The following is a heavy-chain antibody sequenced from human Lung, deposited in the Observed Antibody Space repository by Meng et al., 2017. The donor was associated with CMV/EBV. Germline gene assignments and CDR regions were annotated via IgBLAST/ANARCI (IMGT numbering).Heavy chain of an antibody. D-gene: IGHD2-2*01. CDR1: GFTFSSYG. CDR2: IRYDGSNK. V-gene: IGHV3-30*02. CDR3: AKDFCSSTSCYRSYYYYYGMDV. J-gene: IGHJ6*02. Sequence: GGSXRLCCAASGFTFSSYGMHWVRQAPGKGLEWVAFIRYDGSNKYYADSVKGRFTISRDNSKNTLYLQMNSLRAEDTAVYYCAKDFCSSTSCYRSYYYYYGMDVWXQGTXVTVSS.